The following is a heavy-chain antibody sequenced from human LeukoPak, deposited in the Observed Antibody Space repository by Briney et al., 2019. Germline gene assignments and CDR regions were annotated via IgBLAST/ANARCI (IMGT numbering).Heavy chain of an antibody. V-gene: IGHV4-59*01. Sequence: PSETLSLTCTVSGGSIRSYYWSWLRQPPGKGLEWIGYINYSGSTSYNPSLRSRVIISVDTSKNQFSLKLSSVTAADTAVYYCTSSTTGGWFDPWGQGTLVTVSS. CDR1: GGSIRSYY. CDR2: INYSGST. D-gene: IGHD2/OR15-2a*01. J-gene: IGHJ5*02. CDR3: TSSTTGGWFDP.